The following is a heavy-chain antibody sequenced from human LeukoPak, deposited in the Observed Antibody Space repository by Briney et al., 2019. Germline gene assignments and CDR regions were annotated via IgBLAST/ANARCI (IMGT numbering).Heavy chain of an antibody. D-gene: IGHD5-24*01. J-gene: IGHJ4*02. V-gene: IGHV3-74*01. CDR1: GFTFSSYW. CDR2: INSDGSST. CDR3: AKVGSRDGYNYYFDY. Sequence: PGGSLRLSCAASGFTFSSYWMHWVRQAPGKGLVWVSRINSDGSSTSYADSVKGRFTISRDNSKNTLYLQMNSLRAEDTAVCYCAKVGSRDGYNYYFDYWGQGTLVTVSS.